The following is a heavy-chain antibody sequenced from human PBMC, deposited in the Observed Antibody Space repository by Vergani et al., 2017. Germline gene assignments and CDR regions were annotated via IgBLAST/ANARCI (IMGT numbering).Heavy chain of an antibody. V-gene: IGHV7-4-1*02. Sequence: QVQLVQSGSELKKPGASVKVSCKASGYTFTSYAMNWVRQAPGQGLEWMGWINTNTGNPTYAQGFTGRFVFSLDTSVSTAYLQISSLKAEDPAVYYCARVPLDSSGYFFVDSSYYYYGMDVWGQGTTVTVSS. CDR2: INTNTGNP. J-gene: IGHJ6*02. CDR3: ARVPLDSSGYFFVDSSYYYYGMDV. CDR1: GYTFTSYA. D-gene: IGHD3-22*01.